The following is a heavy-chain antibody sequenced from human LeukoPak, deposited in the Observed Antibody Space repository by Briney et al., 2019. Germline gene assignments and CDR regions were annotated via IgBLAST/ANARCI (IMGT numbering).Heavy chain of an antibody. CDR1: GGSISSYY. CDR2: IYYSGST. CDR3: ARDVRFGELFENRFDP. J-gene: IGHJ5*02. V-gene: IGHV4-59*01. Sequence: SETLSLTCTVSGGSISSYYWSWIRQPPGKGLEWIGYIYYSGSTNYNPSLKSRVTISVDTSKNQFSLKLSSVTAADMAVYYCARDVRFGELFENRFDPWGQGTLVTVSS. D-gene: IGHD3-10*01.